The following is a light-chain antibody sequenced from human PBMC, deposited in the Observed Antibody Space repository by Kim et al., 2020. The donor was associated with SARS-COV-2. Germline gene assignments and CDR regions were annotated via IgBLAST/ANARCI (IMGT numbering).Light chain of an antibody. CDR1: GVRGYY. V-gene: IGLV3-19*01. Sequence: ALGHTIRITCQSNGVRGYYSSWYQQKPGHAPVLVIYGKNNRPSGIPDRFSGSSSGNTASLTITGAQAEDEADYYCNSRDSSGRDVVFGGGTQLTVL. J-gene: IGLJ2*01. CDR3: NSRDSSGRDVV. CDR2: GKN.